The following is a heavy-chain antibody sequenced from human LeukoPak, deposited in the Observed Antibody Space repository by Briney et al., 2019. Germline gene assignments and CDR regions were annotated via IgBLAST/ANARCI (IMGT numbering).Heavy chain of an antibody. V-gene: IGHV1-46*01. Sequence: ASVKVSCKASGNTFTSYYMHWVRQAPGQGLEWMGIINPSGGSTSYAQKFQGRVTMTRDTSTSTVYMELSSLRSEDTAVYYCARDRYTMVRGVTHGRTNWFDPWGQGTLVTVSS. D-gene: IGHD3-10*01. CDR1: GNTFTSYY. CDR2: INPSGGST. J-gene: IGHJ5*02. CDR3: ARDRYTMVRGVTHGRTNWFDP.